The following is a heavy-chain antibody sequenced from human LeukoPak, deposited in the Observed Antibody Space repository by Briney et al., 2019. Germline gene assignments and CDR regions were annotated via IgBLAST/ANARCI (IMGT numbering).Heavy chain of an antibody. CDR1: GFTFSSYE. D-gene: IGHD3-10*02. CDR3: AELGITMIGGV. J-gene: IGHJ6*04. CDR2: ISNSGSTV. Sequence: GGSLRLSCAAAGFTFSSYEMNWVRQAPGKGLEWISYISNSGSTVYYADSVKGRFTISRDNAKNSLYLQMNSLRAEDTAVYYCAELGITMIGGVWGKGTTVTISS. V-gene: IGHV3-48*03.